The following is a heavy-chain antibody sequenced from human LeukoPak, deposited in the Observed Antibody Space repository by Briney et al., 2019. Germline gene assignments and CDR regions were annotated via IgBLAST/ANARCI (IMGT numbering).Heavy chain of an antibody. Sequence: GGSLRLSCAASGFTFSGYGMHWVRQAPGKGLEWAAFISYDGSKKYYADSVKGRFTISRDNSKNTLYLQMNTLGAEDTAVYYCAKDHGGSFDYWGQGTLVTVSS. D-gene: IGHD4-23*01. CDR1: GFTFSGYG. J-gene: IGHJ4*02. CDR3: AKDHGGSFDY. V-gene: IGHV3-30*02. CDR2: ISYDGSKK.